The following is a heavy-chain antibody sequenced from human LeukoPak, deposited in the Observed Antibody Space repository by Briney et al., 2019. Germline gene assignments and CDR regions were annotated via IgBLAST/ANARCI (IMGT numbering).Heavy chain of an antibody. Sequence: ASVKVSCKASGYTFTSYDINWVRQATGQGLEWMGWMNPNSGNTGYAQKFQGRVTMTRNTSISTAYMELSSLRSEDTAVYYFARGLSNSWYWDYYYYYMDVWGKGTTVTVSS. D-gene: IGHD6-13*01. V-gene: IGHV1-8*01. CDR3: ARGLSNSWYWDYYYYYMDV. J-gene: IGHJ6*03. CDR1: GYTFTSYD. CDR2: MNPNSGNT.